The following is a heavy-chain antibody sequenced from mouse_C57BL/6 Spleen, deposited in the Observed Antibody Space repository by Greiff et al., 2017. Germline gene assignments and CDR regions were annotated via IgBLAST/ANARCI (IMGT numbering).Heavy chain of an antibody. Sequence: EVKVVESGGGLVKPGGSLKLSCAASGFTFSDYGMHWVRQAPEQGLEWVAYISSGSSTIYYADTVKGRFTISRDNAKNTLFLQMTSLRSEDTAMYYCATAGGWFAYWGQGTLVTVSA. CDR1: GFTFSDYG. CDR3: ATAGGWFAY. J-gene: IGHJ3*01. D-gene: IGHD1-1*02. V-gene: IGHV5-17*01. CDR2: ISSGSSTI.